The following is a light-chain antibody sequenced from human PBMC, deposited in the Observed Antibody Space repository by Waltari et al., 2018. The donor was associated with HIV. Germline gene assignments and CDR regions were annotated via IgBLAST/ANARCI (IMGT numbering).Light chain of an antibody. CDR3: QKYNNAPRT. V-gene: IGKV1-27*01. CDR2: AAS. CDR1: QGISNS. J-gene: IGKJ1*01. Sequence: DIQMTQSPSSLSASAGDSVTITCRARQGISNSLAWYQQKPGKVPKLLIYAASNLQSGVPSRFSGSGSGTDFTLTISSLQPEDVATYYCQKYNNAPRTFGQGTKVEIK.